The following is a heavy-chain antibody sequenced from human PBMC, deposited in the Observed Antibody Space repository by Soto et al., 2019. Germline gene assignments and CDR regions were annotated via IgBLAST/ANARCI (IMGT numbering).Heavy chain of an antibody. Sequence: QVQLQESGPRLVKASETLSLTCTVSGTSMTGHFWSWMRQPPGKGLEWIGYDYYSGSTLYNPSLKSRVTISLDTSKNHFSLRLSSVTSADTAVYYCARGVYLSLVRTGWFDPWGQGTLVTVSS. CDR3: ARGVYLSLVRTGWFDP. V-gene: IGHV4-59*11. D-gene: IGHD3-10*01. J-gene: IGHJ5*02. CDR2: DYYSGST. CDR1: GTSMTGHF.